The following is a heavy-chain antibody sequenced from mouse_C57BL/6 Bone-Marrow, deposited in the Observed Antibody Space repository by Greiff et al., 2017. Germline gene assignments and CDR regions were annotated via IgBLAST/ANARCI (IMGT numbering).Heavy chain of an antibody. V-gene: IGHV1-72*01. Sequence: VQLQQPGAELVKPGASVKLSCKASGYTFTSYWMHWVKQRPGRGLEWIGRLDPTSGGTKYNEKFKSKATLTVNKPSSTAYMQLSSRTSEDYAVYYIERGNYYGSSPLDYCGQGTTLTVSS. CDR2: LDPTSGGT. CDR1: GYTFTSYW. CDR3: ERGNYYGSSPLDY. D-gene: IGHD1-1*01. J-gene: IGHJ2*01.